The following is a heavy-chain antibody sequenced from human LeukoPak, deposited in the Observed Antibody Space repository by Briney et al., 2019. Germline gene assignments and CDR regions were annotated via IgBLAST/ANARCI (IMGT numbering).Heavy chain of an antibody. Sequence: SETLSLTCAVYGGSFSGYYWSWIRQPPGKGLEWIGEINHSGSTNYNPSLKSRVTISVDTSKNQFSLKLSSVTAADTAVYYCARGLSYYDILTGYYPSYYFDYWGQGTLVTVSS. V-gene: IGHV4-34*01. CDR3: ARGLSYYDILTGYYPSYYFDY. J-gene: IGHJ4*02. CDR1: GGSFSGYY. D-gene: IGHD3-9*01. CDR2: INHSGST.